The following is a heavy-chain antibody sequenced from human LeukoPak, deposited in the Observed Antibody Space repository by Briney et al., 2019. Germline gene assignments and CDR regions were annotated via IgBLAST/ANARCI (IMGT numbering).Heavy chain of an antibody. CDR3: ASERSGYYFFDY. CDR2: ISSSSSYI. V-gene: IGHV3-21*01. CDR1: GFTFSSYS. Sequence: GGSLRLSCAASGFTFSSYSTNWVRQAPGKGLEWVSSISSSSSYIYYADSVKGRFTISRDNAKNSLYLQMNSLRAEDTAVYYCASERSGYYFFDYWGQGTLVTVSS. D-gene: IGHD3-22*01. J-gene: IGHJ4*02.